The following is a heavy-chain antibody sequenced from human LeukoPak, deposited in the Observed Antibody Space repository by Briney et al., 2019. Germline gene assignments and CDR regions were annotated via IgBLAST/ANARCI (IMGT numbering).Heavy chain of an antibody. Sequence: GGSLRLSCAASGFTFSSYAMSRVRQAPGKGLEWVSAISGSGGNTYYADSVRGRFTISRDNSKNTLYLQMSSLRAEDTAVYYCARDPWEPTNYFDYWGQGTLVTVSS. D-gene: IGHD1-26*01. CDR3: ARDPWEPTNYFDY. J-gene: IGHJ4*02. V-gene: IGHV3-23*01. CDR2: ISGSGGNT. CDR1: GFTFSSYA.